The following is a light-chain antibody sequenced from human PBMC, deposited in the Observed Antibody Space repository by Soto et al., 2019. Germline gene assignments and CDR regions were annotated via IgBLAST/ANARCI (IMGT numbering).Light chain of an antibody. J-gene: IGLJ2*01. V-gene: IGLV2-14*01. CDR1: SSDVGVYNF. CDR2: DVS. Sequence: QSALTQPASVSGSPGQSITISCTGTSSDVGVYNFVSWYQQHPGKAPKVMIYDVSNRPSGVSNRFSGSKSGNTASLTISGLQAEDEADYYCSSYTTSSTLVFGGGTKLTVL. CDR3: SSYTTSSTLV.